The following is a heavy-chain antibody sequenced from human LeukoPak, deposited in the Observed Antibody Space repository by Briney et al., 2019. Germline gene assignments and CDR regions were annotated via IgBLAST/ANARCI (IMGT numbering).Heavy chain of an antibody. V-gene: IGHV3-21*01. Sequence: GGSLRLSCAASGFTFSSHAMTWVRQAPGKGLEWVSSISSSSSYIYYADSVKGRFTISRDNAKNSLYLQMNSLRAEDTAVYYCNLIAAFDPWGQGTLVTVSS. CDR2: ISSSSSYI. CDR3: NLIAAFDP. D-gene: IGHD2-15*01. CDR1: GFTFSSHA. J-gene: IGHJ5*02.